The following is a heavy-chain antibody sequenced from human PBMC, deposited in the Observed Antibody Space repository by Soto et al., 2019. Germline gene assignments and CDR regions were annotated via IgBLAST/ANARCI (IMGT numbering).Heavy chain of an antibody. V-gene: IGHV4-59*01. D-gene: IGHD6-19*01. J-gene: IGHJ4*02. CDR3: ARGGWRLDY. CDR1: GGSMSTYY. CDR2: IYYSGST. Sequence: SETLSLTCTVSGGSMSTYYWSWIRQPPGKGLEWIGYIYYSGSTNYNPSLKSRVTISVDTSKNQFSLNLRSVTAADTAVYYCARGGWRLDYWGQGTLVTVSS.